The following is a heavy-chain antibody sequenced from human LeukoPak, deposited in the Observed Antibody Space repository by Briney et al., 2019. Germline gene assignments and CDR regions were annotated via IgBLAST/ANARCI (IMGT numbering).Heavy chain of an antibody. CDR3: AKARGYSYGSSLDY. D-gene: IGHD5-18*01. V-gene: IGHV3-30*02. CDR1: GFTFSSYA. CDR2: IRYDGSNK. J-gene: IGHJ4*02. Sequence: GGSLRLSCAASGFTFSSYAMSWVRQAPGKGLEWVAFIRYDGSNKYYADSVKGRFTISRDNSKNTLYLQMNSLRAEDTAVYYCAKARGYSYGSSLDYWGQGTLVTVSS.